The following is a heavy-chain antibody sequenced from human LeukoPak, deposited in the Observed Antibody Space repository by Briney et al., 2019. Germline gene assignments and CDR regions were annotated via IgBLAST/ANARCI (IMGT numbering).Heavy chain of an antibody. V-gene: IGHV4-34*01. J-gene: IGHJ5*02. CDR3: ARGTVS. CDR1: GGSFSGYY. Sequence: SETLSLTRAVYGGSFSGYYWSWIRQPPGKGLEWIGSIYHSGSTYYNPSLKSRVTISVDTSKNQFSLKLSSVTAADTAVYYCARGTVSWGQGTLVTVSS. D-gene: IGHD4-17*01. CDR2: IYHSGST.